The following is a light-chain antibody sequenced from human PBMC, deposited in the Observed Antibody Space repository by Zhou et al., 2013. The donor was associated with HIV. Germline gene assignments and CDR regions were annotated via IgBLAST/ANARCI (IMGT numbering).Light chain of an antibody. V-gene: IGKV1-39*01. Sequence: DIQMTQSPSSLSASVGDRVTITCRASQSVTNYLNWYQQKPGKAPNLLIYSASTLQSGVPSRFSGSGSGTDFTLTIGSLQPEDSATYYCQQSFRSPRTFGGGTKVEIK. J-gene: IGKJ4*01. CDR1: QSVTNY. CDR3: QQSFRSPRT. CDR2: SAS.